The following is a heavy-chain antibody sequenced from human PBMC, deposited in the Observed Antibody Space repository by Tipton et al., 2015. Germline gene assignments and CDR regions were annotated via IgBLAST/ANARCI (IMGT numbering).Heavy chain of an antibody. J-gene: IGHJ6*02. CDR1: GGSVTSGSYY. CDR2: IYYSGST. CDR3: ATNVEMTTTHDAMDV. Sequence: TLSLTCTVSGGSVTSGSYYWNWIRQPPGQGLEWIGYIYYSGSTSYNPSLKSRVTISTDTSKNQFSLKLRSVTAADTAVYYCATNVEMTTTHDAMDVWGQGTTVIVCS. V-gene: IGHV4-61*01. D-gene: IGHD5-24*01.